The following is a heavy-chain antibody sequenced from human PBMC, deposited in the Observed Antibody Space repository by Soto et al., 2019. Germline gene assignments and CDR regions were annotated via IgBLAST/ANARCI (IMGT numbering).Heavy chain of an antibody. CDR2: ISYDGSNK. CDR1: GFTFSSYG. CDR3: AKDGDYYDSSGYYFSYYYYGMDV. J-gene: IGHJ6*02. Sequence: QPGGSLRLSCAASGFTFSSYGMHWVRQAPGKGLEWVAVISYDGSNKYYADSVKGRFTISRDNSKNTLYLQMNSLRAEDTAVYYCAKDGDYYDSSGYYFSYYYYGMDVWGQGTTVTVSS. D-gene: IGHD3-22*01. V-gene: IGHV3-30*18.